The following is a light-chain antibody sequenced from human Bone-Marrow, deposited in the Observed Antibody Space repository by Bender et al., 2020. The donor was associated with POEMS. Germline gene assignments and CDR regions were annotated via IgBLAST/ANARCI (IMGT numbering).Light chain of an antibody. J-gene: IGLJ3*02. CDR1: SSDIGAYDY. V-gene: IGLV2-14*01. Sequence: QSALTQPASVSGSPGQSITISCSGTSSDIGAYDYVSWYQQHPGKAPKLMIYEVSNRPSGISDRFSGSKSGNTASLTISGLQAEDEADYYCYSYTSSDAWVFGGGTMVTVL. CDR2: EVS. CDR3: YSYTSSDAWV.